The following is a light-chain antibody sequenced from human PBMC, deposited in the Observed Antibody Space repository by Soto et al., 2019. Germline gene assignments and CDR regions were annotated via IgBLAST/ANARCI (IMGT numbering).Light chain of an antibody. J-gene: IGKJ1*01. CDR2: GAS. V-gene: IGKV3-20*01. CDR3: QQYGSSPLWT. CDR1: QSVSSSY. Sequence: EIVLTQSPGTLSLSPGEGATLSCRASQSVSSSYLAWYQQKPGQAPRLLIYGASSRATGIPDRFSGSRSGTDFTLTISRLEPEDFAVYYCQQYGSSPLWTFGQGTKVDIK.